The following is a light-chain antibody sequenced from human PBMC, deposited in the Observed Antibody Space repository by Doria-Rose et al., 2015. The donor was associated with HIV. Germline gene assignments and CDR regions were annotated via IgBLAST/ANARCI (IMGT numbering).Light chain of an antibody. CDR3: HQYGTSWT. V-gene: IGKV3-20*01. Sequence: TQSPGTLSLSPGGRATLPCRASQRFSSTYLAWYQQKPGQAPSLLIYDGSTRATGIPDRFSASGSGTDFTLTINRLEPEDFALYYCHQYGTSWTFGQGTKVEI. CDR1: QRFSSTY. J-gene: IGKJ1*01. CDR2: DGS.